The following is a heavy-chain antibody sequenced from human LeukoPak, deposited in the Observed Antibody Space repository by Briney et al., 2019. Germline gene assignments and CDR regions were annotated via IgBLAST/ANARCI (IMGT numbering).Heavy chain of an antibody. CDR1: GYTFTSCY. CDR3: ARIGDSTSCYGPCAYFDY. Sequence: ASVKVSCKASGYTFTSCYMHWVRQAPGQGLEWMGIINPSGGSTSYAQKFQGRVTMTRDTSTSTVYMELSSLRSEDTAVYYCARIGDSTSCYGPCAYFDYWGQGTLVTVSS. J-gene: IGHJ4*02. D-gene: IGHD2-2*01. CDR2: INPSGGST. V-gene: IGHV1-46*01.